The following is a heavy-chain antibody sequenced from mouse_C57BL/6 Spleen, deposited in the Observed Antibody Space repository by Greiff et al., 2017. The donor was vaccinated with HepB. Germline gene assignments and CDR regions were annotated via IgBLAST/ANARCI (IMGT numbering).Heavy chain of an antibody. CDR2: IWGDGST. V-gene: IGHV2-6*01. CDR1: GFSLTSYG. J-gene: IGHJ4*01. CDR3: ARTAGAMDY. Sequence: VQLQQSGPGLVAPSQSLSITCTVSGFSLTSYGVDWVRQSPGKGLEWLGVIWGDGSTNYNSALKSRLSISKDNSKSQVFLKMNSLQTDDTAMYYCARTAGAMDYWGQGTSVTVSS.